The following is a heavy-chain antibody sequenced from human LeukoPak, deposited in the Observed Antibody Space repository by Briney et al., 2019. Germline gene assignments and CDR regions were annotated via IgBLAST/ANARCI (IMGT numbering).Heavy chain of an antibody. Sequence: ASVKVSCKASGYTFTSYDINWVRQATGQGLEWMGWMNPNSGNTGYAQKFQGRVTMTRNTPISTAYMELSSLRSGDTAVYYCARGGVGATKYYYYYGMDVWGQGTTVTVSS. D-gene: IGHD1-26*01. CDR1: GYTFTSYD. V-gene: IGHV1-8*01. CDR3: ARGGVGATKYYYYYGMDV. J-gene: IGHJ6*02. CDR2: MNPNSGNT.